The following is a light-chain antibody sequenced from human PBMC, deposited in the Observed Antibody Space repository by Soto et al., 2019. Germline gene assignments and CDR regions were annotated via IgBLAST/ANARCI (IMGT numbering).Light chain of an antibody. Sequence: QSVLTQPPSASGTPGQRVTISCSGSSSNIGSNTVNWYQQLPGTAPKLLIYSNNQRPSGVPDRFSGSKSGTSASLAISGLQSEDEADYYCAAWVDSLNAVVFGTGTKVTVL. V-gene: IGLV1-44*01. CDR3: AAWVDSLNAVV. J-gene: IGLJ1*01. CDR1: SSNIGSNT. CDR2: SNN.